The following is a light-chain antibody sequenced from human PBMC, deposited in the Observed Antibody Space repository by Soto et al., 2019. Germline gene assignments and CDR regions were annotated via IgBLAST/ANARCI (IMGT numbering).Light chain of an antibody. CDR1: QSISSW. CDR2: DAS. Sequence: DIQSSHSPSTLSASVGDRVTITCRASQSISSWLAWYQQKPGKAPKLLIYDASSLESGVPSRFSGSGSGTEFTLTISSMQPDDFANYYCQQYNSYLYTFGQGTKVDIK. V-gene: IGKV1-5*01. CDR3: QQYNSYLYT. J-gene: IGKJ2*01.